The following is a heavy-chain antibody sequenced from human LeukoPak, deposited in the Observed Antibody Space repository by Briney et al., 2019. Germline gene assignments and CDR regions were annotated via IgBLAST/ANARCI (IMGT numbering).Heavy chain of an antibody. Sequence: SETLSLTCTVSGGSISSGGYYWSWIRQPPGKGLEWIGYIYHSGSTYYNPSLKSRVTISVDRSKNQFSLKLSSVTAADTAVYYCARAPYYDFWSGLNWGQGTLVTVSS. V-gene: IGHV4-30-2*01. D-gene: IGHD3-3*01. CDR2: IYHSGST. CDR3: ARAPYYDFWSGLN. J-gene: IGHJ4*02. CDR1: GGSISSGGYY.